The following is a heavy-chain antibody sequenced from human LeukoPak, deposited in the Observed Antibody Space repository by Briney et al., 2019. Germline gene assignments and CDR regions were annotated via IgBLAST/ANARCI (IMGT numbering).Heavy chain of an antibody. J-gene: IGHJ2*01. CDR2: IYYSGST. Sequence: SETLSLTCTVSGGSISSYYWSWIRQPPGKGLEGIGYIYYSGSTNYNPSLKSRVTISVDTSKNQFSLKLSSVTAADTAVYYCARDRRYSYCLPYFDLWGRGTLVTVSS. V-gene: IGHV4-59*01. CDR3: ARDRRYSYCLPYFDL. D-gene: IGHD5-18*01. CDR1: GGSISSYY.